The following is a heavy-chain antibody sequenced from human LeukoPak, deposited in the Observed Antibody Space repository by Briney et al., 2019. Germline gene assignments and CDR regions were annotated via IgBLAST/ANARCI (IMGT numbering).Heavy chain of an antibody. CDR3: AREQRYCGSTSCYPFFDY. CDR2: INWNGDST. CDR1: RFTFYDYG. D-gene: IGHD2-2*01. J-gene: IGHJ4*02. V-gene: IGHV3-20*04. Sequence: GGSLRLSCAASRFTFYDYGMSWVRQAPGKGLEWVSGINWNGDSTGYGDSVKGRFTISRDNARNSLYLQMNSLRAEDTAFYYCAREQRYCGSTSCYPFFDYWGQGTLVTVSS.